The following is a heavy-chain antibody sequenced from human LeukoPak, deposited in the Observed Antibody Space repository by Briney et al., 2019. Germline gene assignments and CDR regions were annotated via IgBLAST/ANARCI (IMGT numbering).Heavy chain of an antibody. D-gene: IGHD5-12*01. CDR3: ARDSGYDSDAFDI. J-gene: IGHJ3*02. V-gene: IGHV4-38-2*02. CDR1: GYSISSGYY. Sequence: SETLSLTCTVSGYSISSGYYWGWIRQPPGKGLEWIGSIYHSGSTYYNPSLKSRVTISVDTSKNQFSLKLSSVTAADTAVYYCARDSGYDSDAFDIWGQGTMVTVSS. CDR2: IYHSGST.